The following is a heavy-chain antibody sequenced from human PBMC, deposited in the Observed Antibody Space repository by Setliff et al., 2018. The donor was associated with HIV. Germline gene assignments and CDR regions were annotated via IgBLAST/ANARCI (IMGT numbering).Heavy chain of an antibody. V-gene: IGHV3-30*01. J-gene: IGHJ6*03. D-gene: IGHD1-26*01. CDR1: GFTFSTFA. CDR3: ARGPNRYSGTYSYYYYMDV. CDR2: ISYDGSRI. Sequence: LRLSCVASGFTFSTFAMHWVRQAPGKGLEWVSVISYDGSRISYADSVKGRFTISRDDSKNTVYLQMNSLRAEDTAVYYCARGPNRYSGTYSYYYYMDVWGKGTTVTVSS.